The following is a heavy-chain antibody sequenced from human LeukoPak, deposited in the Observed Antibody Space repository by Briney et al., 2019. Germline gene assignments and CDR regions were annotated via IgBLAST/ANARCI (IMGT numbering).Heavy chain of an antibody. CDR1: GFTYSNYA. CDR2: ISGSGRDT. Sequence: PGGSLRLSCAASGFTYSNYAMSWVRQAPGKVLEWVSAISGSGRDTYYADSVKGRFAISRDNSKNTLSLQMHSLRAEDTAIYYCAKVVTSGDYYYFDYWGQGTLVTVSS. D-gene: IGHD3-22*01. V-gene: IGHV3-23*01. CDR3: AKVVTSGDYYYFDY. J-gene: IGHJ4*02.